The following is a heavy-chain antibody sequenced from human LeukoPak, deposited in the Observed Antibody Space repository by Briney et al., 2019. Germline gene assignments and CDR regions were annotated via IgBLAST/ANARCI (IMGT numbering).Heavy chain of an antibody. D-gene: IGHD1-26*01. CDR3: AKVDAGAFDY. CDR2: ISWNSGSI. J-gene: IGHJ4*02. Sequence: GGSLRLSCAASGFTFDDYAMHWVRQAPGKGLEWVSGISWNSGSIGYADSVKGRFTISRDNAKNSLYLQMNSLRAEDTALCYCAKVDAGAFDYWGQGTLVTVSS. V-gene: IGHV3-9*01. CDR1: GFTFDDYA.